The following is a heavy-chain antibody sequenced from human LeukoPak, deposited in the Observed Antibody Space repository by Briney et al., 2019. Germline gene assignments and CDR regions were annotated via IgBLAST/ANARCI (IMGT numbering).Heavy chain of an antibody. CDR3: ARVQRAARSRIYYYYYYMDV. CDR2: IFYSGST. V-gene: IGHV4-61*01. CDR1: GGSVSRGSYY. Sequence: PAETLSLTCTVSGGSVSRGSYYWSWIRQPPGKGLEWFGDIFYSGSTNDKPDPKSRVTISVDTSKNQFSLKLSSVTAADTAVYYCARVQRAARSRIYYYYYYMDVWGKGTTVTVSS. D-gene: IGHD6-6*01. J-gene: IGHJ6*03.